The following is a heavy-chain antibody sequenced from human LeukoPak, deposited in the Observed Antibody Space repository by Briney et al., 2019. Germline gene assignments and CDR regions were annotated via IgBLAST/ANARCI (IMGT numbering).Heavy chain of an antibody. D-gene: IGHD3-3*01. CDR2: IIPIFGTA. CDR3: ARRPYYDFWSGYFN. V-gene: IGHV1-69*13. Sequence: ASVKVSCKASGGTFSSYAISWVRQAPGQGLEWMGGIIPIFGTANYAQKFQGRVTITADESTSTAYMELSSLRSEDTAVYYCARRPYYDFWSGYFNWGQGTLVTVSS. CDR1: GGTFSSYA. J-gene: IGHJ4*02.